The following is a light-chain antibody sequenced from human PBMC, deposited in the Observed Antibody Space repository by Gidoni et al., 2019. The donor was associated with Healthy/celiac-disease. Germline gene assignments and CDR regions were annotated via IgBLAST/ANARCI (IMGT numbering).Light chain of an antibody. V-gene: IGKV2-28*01. CDR3: MQARQTPVT. CDR1: KSLLHSNGYNY. Sequence: DVVMTQSPLSLPVTPVEPASISCRSSKSLLHSNGYNYLDWYLQKPGQSPQLLIYLGSNRASGVPDRFSGSGSGTDFTLKISRVEAEDVGVYYCMQARQTPVTFGQGTRLEIK. CDR2: LGS. J-gene: IGKJ5*01.